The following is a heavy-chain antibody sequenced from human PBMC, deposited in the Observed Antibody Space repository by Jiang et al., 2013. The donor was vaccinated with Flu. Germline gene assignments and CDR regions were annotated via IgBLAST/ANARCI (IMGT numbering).Heavy chain of an antibody. Sequence: QLVESGGGVVQPGRSLRLSCAASGFTFSSYAMHWVRQAPGKGLEWVAVISYDGSNKYYADSVKGRFTISRDNSKNTLYLQMNSLRAEDTAVYYCARIPNELRYLDWTSNDAFDIWGQGTMVTVSS. V-gene: IGHV3-30-3*01. CDR3: ARIPNELRYLDWTSNDAFDI. CDR2: ISYDGSNK. CDR1: GFTFSSYA. J-gene: IGHJ3*02. D-gene: IGHD3-9*01.